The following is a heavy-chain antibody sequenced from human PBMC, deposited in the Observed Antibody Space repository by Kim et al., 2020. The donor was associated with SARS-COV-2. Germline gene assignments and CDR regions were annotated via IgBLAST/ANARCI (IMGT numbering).Heavy chain of an antibody. V-gene: IGHV3-7*01. Sequence: GGSLRLSCVASGSSLRTYWMSWVRQAPGKGLEWVANIKQNGGDIRYVDSVEGRFTISRDNAKNSLYLQMNSLRAEDTAVYYCAGGSGWRIESWGQGTLVT. CDR2: IKQNGGDI. J-gene: IGHJ4*02. D-gene: IGHD6-19*01. CDR3: AGGSGWRIES. CDR1: GSSLRTYW.